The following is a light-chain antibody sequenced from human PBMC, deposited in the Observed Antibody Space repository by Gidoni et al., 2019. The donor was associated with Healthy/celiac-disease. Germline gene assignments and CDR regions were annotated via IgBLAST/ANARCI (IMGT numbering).Light chain of an antibody. V-gene: IGKV1-39*01. Sequence: DLQMTHSPSSLSASVGDRVTITCRARQSISSYLNWYQQKPGKAPKLLIYGASSWQSGVPSRFSGSGSGTDFTLTISSLEPEDSAAYYCQQGYSTSATFXGXTKVEIK. J-gene: IGKJ4*01. CDR3: QQGYSTSAT. CDR2: GAS. CDR1: QSISSY.